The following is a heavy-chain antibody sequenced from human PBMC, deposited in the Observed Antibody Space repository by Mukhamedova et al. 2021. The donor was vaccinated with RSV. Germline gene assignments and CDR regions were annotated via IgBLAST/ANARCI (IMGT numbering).Heavy chain of an antibody. J-gene: IGHJ4*02. CDR2: ISPFNGKT. D-gene: IGHD2-21*01. V-gene: IGHV1-18*01. Sequence: LEWAGWISPFNGKTFHAQKFQGRVIMTTDTSTTTAYMEVRSLTSNDTAMYYCARRDFGSTIDFWGQGTLVTVSS. CDR3: ARRDFGSTIDF.